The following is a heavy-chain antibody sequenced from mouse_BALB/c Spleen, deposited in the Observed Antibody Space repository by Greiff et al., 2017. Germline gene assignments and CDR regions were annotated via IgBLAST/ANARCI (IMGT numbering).Heavy chain of an antibody. Sequence: QVQLKQSGAELVRPGSSVKISCKASGYAFSSYWMNWVKQRPGQGLEWIGQIYPGDGDTNYNGKFKGKATLTADKSSSTAYMQLSSLTSEDSAVYFCAREGSLRYFDYWGQGTTLTVSS. CDR1: GYAFSSYW. J-gene: IGHJ2*01. V-gene: IGHV1-80*01. CDR2: IYPGDGDT. CDR3: AREGSLRYFDY. D-gene: IGHD1-1*01.